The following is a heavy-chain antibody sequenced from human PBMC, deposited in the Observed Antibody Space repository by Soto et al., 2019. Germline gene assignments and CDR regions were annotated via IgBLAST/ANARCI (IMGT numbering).Heavy chain of an antibody. CDR2: ISSSSSTI. D-gene: IGHD3-16*02. V-gene: IGHV3-48*02. CDR3: ARGSPYRG. Sequence: EVQLVESGGGLVQPGGSLRLSCAASGFTFVSYSMNWVRQAPGKVLEWVSHISSSSSTIYYGDSVKGPFTISRDNAKNSLYLQKNRLGEEETTVYYWARGSPYRGWGQGTLVCVS. J-gene: IGHJ4*02. CDR1: GFTFVSYS.